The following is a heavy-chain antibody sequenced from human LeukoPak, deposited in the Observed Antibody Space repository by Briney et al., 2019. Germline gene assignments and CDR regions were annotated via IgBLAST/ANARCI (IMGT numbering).Heavy chain of an antibody. J-gene: IGHJ4*02. V-gene: IGHV3-20*04. CDR1: GFTFDDYG. Sequence: GGSLRLSCAASGFTFDDYGMSWVRQAPGKGLEWVSGINWNGGSTGYADTVKGRFTISRDNAKNSLYLQMNSLRAEDTALYYCARAMYSGNSFDYWGQGTLVTVSS. CDR2: INWNGGST. D-gene: IGHD1-26*01. CDR3: ARAMYSGNSFDY.